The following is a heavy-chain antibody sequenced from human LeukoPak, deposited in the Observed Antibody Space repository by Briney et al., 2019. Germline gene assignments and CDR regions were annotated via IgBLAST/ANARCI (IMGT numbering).Heavy chain of an antibody. CDR2: IYHSGST. Sequence: SQTLSLTCAVSGGSISSGGYSWSWIRQPPGKGLEWIGYIYHSGSTYYNPSLKSRVTISVDRSKNQFSLKLSSVTAADTAVYYCARGRSNYYGMDVWGQGTTVTVSS. CDR1: GGSISSGGYS. V-gene: IGHV4-30-2*01. D-gene: IGHD1-26*01. CDR3: ARGRSNYYGMDV. J-gene: IGHJ6*02.